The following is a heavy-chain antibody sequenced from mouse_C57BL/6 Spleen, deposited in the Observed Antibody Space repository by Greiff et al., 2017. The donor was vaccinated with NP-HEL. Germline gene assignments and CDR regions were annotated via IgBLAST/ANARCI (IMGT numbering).Heavy chain of an antibody. CDR2: IWSGGST. J-gene: IGHJ4*01. Sequence: VMLVESGPGLVQPSQSLSITCTVSGFSLTSYGVHWVRQSPGKGLEWLGVIWSGGSTDYNAAFISRLSISKDNSKSQVFFKMNSLQADDTAIYYCARKRIYYDYEEAMDYWGQGTSVTVSS. D-gene: IGHD2-4*01. CDR3: ARKRIYYDYEEAMDY. CDR1: GFSLTSYG. V-gene: IGHV2-2*01.